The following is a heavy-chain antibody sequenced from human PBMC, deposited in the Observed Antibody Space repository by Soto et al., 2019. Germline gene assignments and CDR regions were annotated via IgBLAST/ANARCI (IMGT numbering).Heavy chain of an antibody. CDR3: AIPELRFLEWLPIDY. V-gene: IGHV3-30-3*01. D-gene: IGHD3-3*01. CDR2: ISYDGSNK. Sequence: PGGSLRLSCAASGFTFSSYAMHWVRQAPGKGLEWVEVISYDGSNKYYADSVKGRFTISRDNSKNTLYLQMNSLRAEDTAVYYCAIPELRFLEWLPIDYWGQGTLVTVSS. J-gene: IGHJ4*02. CDR1: GFTFSSYA.